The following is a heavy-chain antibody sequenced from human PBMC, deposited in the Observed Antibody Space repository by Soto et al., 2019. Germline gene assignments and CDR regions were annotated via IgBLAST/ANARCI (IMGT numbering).Heavy chain of an antibody. D-gene: IGHD3-3*01. CDR1: GFTFSKFG. Sequence: QVQLVESGGGVVQPGRSLRLSCAASGFTFSKFGMHWGRQAPGKGLEWVAAISSDGSDKYYSDSVKGRFTISRDNSKTTLFLQMNSLRVEDTAVYYCVKGSDVARQELDYWGQGTLVTVSS. V-gene: IGHV3-30*18. CDR3: VKGSDVARQELDY. J-gene: IGHJ4*02. CDR2: ISSDGSDK.